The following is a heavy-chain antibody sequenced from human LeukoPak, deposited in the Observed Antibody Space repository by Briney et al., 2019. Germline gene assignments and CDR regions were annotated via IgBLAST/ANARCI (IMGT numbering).Heavy chain of an antibody. CDR2: IIPIFGTA. J-gene: IGHJ3*02. V-gene: IGHV1-69*05. CDR1: GGTFSSYA. Sequence: SVKVSCKASGGTFSSYAFSWVRQAPGQGLEWMGGIIPIFGTANYAQKFQGRVTITTDESTSTAYMELSSLRSDDTAVYYCARVAQNAFDIWGQGTMVTVSS. CDR3: ARVAQNAFDI.